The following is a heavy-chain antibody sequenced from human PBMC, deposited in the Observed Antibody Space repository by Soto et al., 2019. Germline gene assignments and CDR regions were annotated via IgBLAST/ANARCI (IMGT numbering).Heavy chain of an antibody. D-gene: IGHD3-22*01. V-gene: IGHV4-34*01. Sequence: SETLSLTCAVYGGSFSGYYWSWIRQPPGKGLEWIGEINHSGSTNYNPSLKSRVTISVDTSKNQFSLKLSSVTAADTAVYYCARGRYYYDSSGYPLYYFDYWGQGTLVTVSS. J-gene: IGHJ4*02. CDR1: GGSFSGYY. CDR2: INHSGST. CDR3: ARGRYYYDSSGYPLYYFDY.